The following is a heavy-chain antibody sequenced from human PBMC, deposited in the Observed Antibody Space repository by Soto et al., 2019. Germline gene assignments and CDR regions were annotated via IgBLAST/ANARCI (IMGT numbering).Heavy chain of an antibody. J-gene: IGHJ4*02. V-gene: IGHV4-4*07. CDR2: IYTSGST. CDR3: ARDLEVAGTSDY. D-gene: IGHD6-19*01. Sequence: ETLSLTCTVSGGSISSYYCSWIRQPAGKGLEWIGRIYTSGSTNYNPSLKSRVTMSVDTSKNQFSLKLSSVTAADTAVYYCARDLEVAGTSDYWGQGTLVTVYS. CDR1: GGSISSYY.